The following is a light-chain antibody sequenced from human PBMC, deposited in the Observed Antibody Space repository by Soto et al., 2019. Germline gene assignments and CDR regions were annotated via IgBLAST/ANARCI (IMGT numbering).Light chain of an antibody. Sequence: EIVLTQSPGTLSLSPGQRATLSCRASQSVRSDYFAWYQQKPGQAPRVIIFGVSTRATGVPDRFSGSGSGTDFTLTISRLEPEDFAVYYCQQYGSSPPVTFGGGTKVDIK. V-gene: IGKV3-20*01. J-gene: IGKJ4*01. CDR3: QQYGSSPPVT. CDR1: QSVRSDY. CDR2: GVS.